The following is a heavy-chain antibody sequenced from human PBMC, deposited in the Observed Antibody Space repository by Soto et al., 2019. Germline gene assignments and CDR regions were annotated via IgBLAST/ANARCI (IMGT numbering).Heavy chain of an antibody. J-gene: IGHJ3*02. D-gene: IGHD6-19*01. CDR1: RYTFTSYG. V-gene: IGHV1-18*01. Sequence: ASVKVSCKASRYTFTSYGISWVRQAPGQGLEWMGWISAYNGNTNYAQKLQGRVTMTTDTSTSTAYMELRSLRSDDTAVYYCAISFHSSGPSRAFDIWGQGTKGTVS. CDR2: ISAYNGNT. CDR3: AISFHSSGPSRAFDI.